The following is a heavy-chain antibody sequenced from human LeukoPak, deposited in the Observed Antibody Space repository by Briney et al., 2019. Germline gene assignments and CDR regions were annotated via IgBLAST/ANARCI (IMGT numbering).Heavy chain of an antibody. CDR3: ARWETTGNFDN. CDR2: INHSGST. Sequence: SETLSLTCAVYGGSFSGYYWSWIRQPPGKGLEWIGEINHSGSTNYNPSLKSRVTISVDTSKNQFSLKLSSVTAADTAVYYCARWETTGNFDNWGQGTLVTVSS. D-gene: IGHD4-17*01. V-gene: IGHV4-34*01. CDR1: GGSFSGYY. J-gene: IGHJ4*02.